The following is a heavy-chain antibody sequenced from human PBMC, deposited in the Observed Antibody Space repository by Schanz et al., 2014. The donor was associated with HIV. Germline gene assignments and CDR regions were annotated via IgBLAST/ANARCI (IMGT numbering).Heavy chain of an antibody. D-gene: IGHD3-22*01. V-gene: IGHV3-7*01. CDR2: IKEDGSEK. CDR3: AKDRNYYDNRYIGKGNYYYYYGMDV. CDR1: GFTFSRYW. J-gene: IGHJ6*02. Sequence: EVQLVESGGGLVQPGGSLRLSCAASGFTFSRYWMTWVRQAPGKGLEWVANIKEDGSEKYHADSVKGRFTISRDNSKNTLYLQVKSLRAEDTAVYYCAKDRNYYDNRYIGKGNYYYYYGMDVWGQGTTVTVSS.